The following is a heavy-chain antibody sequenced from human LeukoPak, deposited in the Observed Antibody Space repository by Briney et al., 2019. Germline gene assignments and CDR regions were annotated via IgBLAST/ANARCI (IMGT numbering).Heavy chain of an antibody. CDR2: ISSSGSTI. D-gene: IGHD4-17*01. Sequence: PGGSLTLSCAASGFTFSSYEMNWVRQAPGKGLEWVSYISSSGSTIYYADSVKGRFTISRDNAKNSLYLQMNSLRAEDTAVYYCARTHDYGDYSGYWGQGTLVTVSS. CDR1: GFTFSSYE. CDR3: ARTHDYGDYSGY. J-gene: IGHJ4*02. V-gene: IGHV3-48*03.